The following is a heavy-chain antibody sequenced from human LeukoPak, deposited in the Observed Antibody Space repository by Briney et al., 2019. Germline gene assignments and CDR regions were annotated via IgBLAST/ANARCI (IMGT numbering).Heavy chain of an antibody. Sequence: GASVKVSCKASGYTFTSYDINWVRQATGQGLEWMGWMNPNSGNTGYAQKFQGRVTITRNTSISTAYMELSSLRSEDTAVYYCARGLDFWSGYYYYYMDVWGKGTTVTVSS. CDR3: ARGLDFWSGYYYYYMDV. CDR1: GYTFTSYD. D-gene: IGHD3-3*01. V-gene: IGHV1-8*03. CDR2: MNPNSGNT. J-gene: IGHJ6*03.